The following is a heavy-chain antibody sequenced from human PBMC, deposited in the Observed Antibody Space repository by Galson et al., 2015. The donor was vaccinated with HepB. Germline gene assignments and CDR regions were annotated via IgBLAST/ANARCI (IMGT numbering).Heavy chain of an antibody. CDR2: ISSSSSYT. CDR3: ARAQYSSGRYGGNY. Sequence: SLRLSCAASGFTFSDYYMSWIRQAPGKGLEWVSYISSSSSYTNYADSVKGRFTISRDNAKNSLYLQMNSLRAEDTAVYYCARAQYSSGRYGGNYWGQGTLVTVSS. CDR1: GFTFSDYY. J-gene: IGHJ4*02. D-gene: IGHD6-19*01. V-gene: IGHV3-11*06.